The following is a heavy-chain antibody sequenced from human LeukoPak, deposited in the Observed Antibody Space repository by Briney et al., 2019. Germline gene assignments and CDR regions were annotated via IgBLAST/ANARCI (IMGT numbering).Heavy chain of an antibody. CDR3: ARGGSSSWHPIMK. J-gene: IGHJ4*02. V-gene: IGHV4-4*07. Sequence: SETLSLTCIVSGGSMTNYYWHWIRQSAGEGLEWLGHISGPGNTDFNPSLNSRLTISIDKSQNQFSLKLKSVTAADTAVYYCARGGSSSWHPIMKWGQGILVSVSS. CDR2: ISGPGNT. D-gene: IGHD2-2*01. CDR1: GGSMTNYY.